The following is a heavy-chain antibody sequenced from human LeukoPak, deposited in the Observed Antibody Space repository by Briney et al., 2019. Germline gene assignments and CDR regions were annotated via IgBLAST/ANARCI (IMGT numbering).Heavy chain of an antibody. D-gene: IGHD3-22*01. CDR3: ARDRIQWLPLDY. V-gene: IGHV3-48*03. Sequence: AGGSLRLSCAACGFTFDDYDMSWVRQAPGKGLEWVSYISTGGGNIYYADSVKGRFTISRDNAKNSLYLQMNSLRAEDTAVYYCARDRIQWLPLDYWGQGTLVTVSS. CDR1: GFTFDDYD. CDR2: ISTGGGNI. J-gene: IGHJ4*02.